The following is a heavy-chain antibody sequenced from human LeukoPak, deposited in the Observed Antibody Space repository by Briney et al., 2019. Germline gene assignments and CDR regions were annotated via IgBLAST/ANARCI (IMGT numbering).Heavy chain of an antibody. D-gene: IGHD6-6*01. CDR2: ISYDGSNK. CDR3: ARDQGSSSGYYYYGMDV. CDR1: GFTFSSYA. Sequence: GRSLRLSCAASGFTFSSYAMHWVRQAPGKGLEWVAVISYDGSNKYYADSVKGRFIISRDNSKNTLYLQMNSLRAEDTAVYYCARDQGSSSGYYYYGMDVWGQGTTVTVSS. V-gene: IGHV3-30-3*01. J-gene: IGHJ6*02.